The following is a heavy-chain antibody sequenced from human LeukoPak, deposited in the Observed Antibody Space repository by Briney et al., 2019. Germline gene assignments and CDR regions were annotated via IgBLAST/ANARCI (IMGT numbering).Heavy chain of an antibody. CDR3: AKEGAIIHGAFDI. Sequence: GGSLRLSCAASGFTFSSYSMNWVRQAPGKGLEWVSSISSSSSYIYYADSVKGRFTISRDNAKNSLYLQMNSLRVEDTAVYYCAKEGAIIHGAFDIWGQGTMVTVSS. CDR2: ISSSSSYI. CDR1: GFTFSSYS. J-gene: IGHJ3*02. V-gene: IGHV3-21*01.